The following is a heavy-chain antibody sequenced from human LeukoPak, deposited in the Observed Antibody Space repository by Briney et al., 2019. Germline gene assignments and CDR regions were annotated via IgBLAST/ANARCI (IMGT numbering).Heavy chain of an antibody. Sequence: SVKVSCKASGGTFSSYAISWVRQAPGQGLEWMGGIIPIFGTANYAQKFQGRVTITTDESTSTAYMELSSLRSEDTAVYYCASTLYYYNSSGYYSDYWGQGTLVTVSS. CDR2: IIPIFGTA. CDR3: ASTLYYYNSSGYYSDY. J-gene: IGHJ4*02. CDR1: GGTFSSYA. D-gene: IGHD3-22*01. V-gene: IGHV1-69*05.